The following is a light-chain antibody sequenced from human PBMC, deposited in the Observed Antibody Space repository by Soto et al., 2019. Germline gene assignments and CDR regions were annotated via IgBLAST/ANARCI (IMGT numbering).Light chain of an antibody. J-gene: IGKJ5*01. CDR2: ASS. CDR3: QQSYSSSPIT. CDR1: ETISTF. Sequence: DIQLTQYPSSLSASVGDRVTMTCRASETISTFLNWYQHKPGKAPKLLISASSRLQTGVPSRFSGSGSGTDFTLTIDSLRPEDFASYYCQQSYSSSPITFGPGTRLEIK. V-gene: IGKV1-39*01.